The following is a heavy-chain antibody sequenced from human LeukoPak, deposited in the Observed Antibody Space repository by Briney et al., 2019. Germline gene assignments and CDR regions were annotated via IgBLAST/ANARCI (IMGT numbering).Heavy chain of an antibody. CDR2: FDPEDGET. J-gene: IGHJ4*02. CDR1: GYTLTELS. Sequence: AASVTVSCKVSGYTLTELSMHWVRQAPGKGLEWMGGFDPEDGETIYAQKFQGRVTMTEDTSTDTAYMELSSLRSEDTAVYYCATSPATYYYDSSGYAAVDYWGQGTLVTVSS. V-gene: IGHV1-24*01. D-gene: IGHD3-22*01. CDR3: ATSPATYYYDSSGYAAVDY.